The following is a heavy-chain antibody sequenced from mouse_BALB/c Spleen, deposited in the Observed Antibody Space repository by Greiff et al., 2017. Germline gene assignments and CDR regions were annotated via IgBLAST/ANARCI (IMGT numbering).Heavy chain of an antibody. Sequence: QVHVKQSGAELAKPGASVKMSCKASGYTFTSYWMHWVKQRPGQGLEWIGYINPSTGYTEYNQKFKDKATLTADKSSSTAYMQLSSLTSEDSAVYYCASWVYDYFDYWGQGTTLTVSS. J-gene: IGHJ2*01. V-gene: IGHV1-7*01. CDR3: ASWVYDYFDY. CDR1: GYTFTSYW. CDR2: INPSTGYT. D-gene: IGHD2-3*01.